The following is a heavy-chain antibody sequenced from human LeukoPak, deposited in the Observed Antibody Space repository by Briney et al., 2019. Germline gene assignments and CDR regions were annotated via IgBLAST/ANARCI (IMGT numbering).Heavy chain of an antibody. CDR2: IYPGDSDT. CDR1: GYSFTSYW. Sequence: GESLQISCKGSGYSFTSYWIGWVRQMPGKGLEWMGIIYPGDSDTRYSPSFQGQVTISADKSISTAYPQWSSLKASDTAMYYCARGAANYDFWSALDVWGKGTTVTVSP. CDR3: ARGAANYDFWSALDV. J-gene: IGHJ6*04. D-gene: IGHD3-3*01. V-gene: IGHV5-51*01.